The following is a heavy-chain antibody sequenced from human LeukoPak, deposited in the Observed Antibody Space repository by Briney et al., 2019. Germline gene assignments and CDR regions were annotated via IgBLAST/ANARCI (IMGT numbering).Heavy chain of an antibody. CDR3: AREKEEYSPFDY. CDR2: INHNGNVN. Sequence: GGSLRLSCAASGFTFSSYAMSWVRQAPGKGLEWVASINHNGNVNYYVDSVKGRFTISRDNAKNSLYLQMSNLRAEDTAVYYCAREKEEYSPFDYWGQGTLVTVSS. D-gene: IGHD5-18*01. V-gene: IGHV3-7*01. CDR1: GFTFSSYA. J-gene: IGHJ4*02.